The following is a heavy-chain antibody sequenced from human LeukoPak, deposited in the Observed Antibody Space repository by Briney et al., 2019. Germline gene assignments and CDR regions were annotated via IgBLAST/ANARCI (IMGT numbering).Heavy chain of an antibody. CDR1: GGTFSSYA. Sequence: ASVKVSCKASGGTFSSYAISWVRQAPGQGLEWMGGIIPTFGTTNYAQKFQGRVTITADESTSTAYMELSSLRSEDTAVYYCARTYGSGSYPGPFDYWGQGTLVTVSS. V-gene: IGHV1-69*13. J-gene: IGHJ4*02. D-gene: IGHD3-10*01. CDR2: IIPTFGTT. CDR3: ARTYGSGSYPGPFDY.